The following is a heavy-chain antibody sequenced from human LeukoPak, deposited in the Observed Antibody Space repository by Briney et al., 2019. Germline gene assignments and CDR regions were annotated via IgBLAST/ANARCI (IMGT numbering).Heavy chain of an antibody. D-gene: IGHD3-10*01. J-gene: IGHJ5*02. CDR3: ARGPYRYGSGSYIWFDP. CDR1: GGSISSSYY. V-gene: IGHV4-39*07. CDR2: IYYSGST. Sequence: SETLSLTCTVSGGSISSSYYWGWIRQPPGKGLEWIGSIYYSGSTYYNPSLKSRVTISVDTSKNQFSLKLSSVTAADTAVYYCARGPYRYGSGSYIWFDPWGQGTLVTVSS.